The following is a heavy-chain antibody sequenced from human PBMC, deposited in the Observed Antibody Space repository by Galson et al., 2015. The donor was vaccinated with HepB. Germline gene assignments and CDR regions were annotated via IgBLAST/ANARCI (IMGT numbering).Heavy chain of an antibody. V-gene: IGHV3-23*01. J-gene: IGHJ4*02. Sequence: SLRLSCAASGFTFSSYAMSWVRQAPGKGLEWVSAISGSGGSTYYADSVKGRFTISRDNSKNTLYLQMNSLRAEDTAVYYCAKSQGAYDSSGYRDYWGQGTLVTVSS. CDR1: GFTFSSYA. D-gene: IGHD3-22*01. CDR2: ISGSGGST. CDR3: AKSQGAYDSSGYRDY.